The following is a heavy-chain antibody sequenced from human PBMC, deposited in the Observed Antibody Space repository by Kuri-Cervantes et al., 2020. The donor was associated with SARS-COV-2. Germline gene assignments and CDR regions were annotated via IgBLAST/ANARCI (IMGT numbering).Heavy chain of an antibody. V-gene: IGHV1-3*01. CDR1: GYTFSNYA. Sequence: ASVKVSCKASGYTFSNYAMHWVRQAPGQRLEWMGWINAGNGNTKYSQKFQGRVTITRDTSASTAYMELSSLRSEDTAVYYCARERILTGPLHWDYGMDVWGQGTTVTVSS. CDR2: INAGNGNT. J-gene: IGHJ6*02. CDR3: ARERILTGPLHWDYGMDV. D-gene: IGHD3-9*01.